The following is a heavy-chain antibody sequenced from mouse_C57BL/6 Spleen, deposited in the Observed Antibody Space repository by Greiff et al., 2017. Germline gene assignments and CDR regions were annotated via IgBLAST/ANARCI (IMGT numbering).Heavy chain of an antibody. CDR2: ISDGGSYT. CDR3: ARERAYYSNYAAMDY. J-gene: IGHJ4*01. CDR1: GFTFSSYA. V-gene: IGHV5-4*01. Sequence: DVMLVESGGGLVKPGGSLKLSCAASGFTFSSYAMSWVRQTPEKRLEWVATISDGGSYTYYPDNVKGRFTISRDNAKNNLYLQMSHLKSEDTAMYYCARERAYYSNYAAMDYWGQGTSVTVSS. D-gene: IGHD2-5*01.